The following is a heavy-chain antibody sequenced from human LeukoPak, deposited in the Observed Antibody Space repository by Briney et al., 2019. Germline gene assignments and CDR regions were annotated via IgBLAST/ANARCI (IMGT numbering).Heavy chain of an antibody. V-gene: IGHV3-30*02. Sequence: GGSLRLSCAASGFTFSSYGMHWVRQAPGKGLEWVAFIRYDGSNKYYAGSVKGRFTISRDNSKNTLYLQMNSLRAEDTAVYYCAKTFAYIAAAGIDYWGQGTLVTVSS. CDR1: GFTFSSYG. CDR3: AKTFAYIAAAGIDY. CDR2: IRYDGSNK. D-gene: IGHD6-13*01. J-gene: IGHJ4*02.